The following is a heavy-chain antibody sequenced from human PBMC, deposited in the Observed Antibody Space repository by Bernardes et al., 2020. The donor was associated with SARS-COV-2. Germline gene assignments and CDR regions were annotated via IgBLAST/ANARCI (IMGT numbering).Heavy chain of an antibody. CDR1: GFTFSSYG. V-gene: IGHV3-30*18. Sequence: GGSLRLSCAASGFTFSSYGMHWVRQAPGKGLEWVAVISYDGSNKYYADSVKGRFTISRDNSKNTLYLQMNSLRAEDTAVYYCAKVSGLYCSSTSCYTGYFDYWGQGTLVTVSS. D-gene: IGHD2-2*02. CDR3: AKVSGLYCSSTSCYTGYFDY. J-gene: IGHJ4*02. CDR2: ISYDGSNK.